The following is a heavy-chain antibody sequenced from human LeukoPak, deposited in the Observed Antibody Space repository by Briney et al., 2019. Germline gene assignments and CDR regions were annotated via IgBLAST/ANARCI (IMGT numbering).Heavy chain of an antibody. CDR2: INSDGSST. Sequence: GGSLRLSCEASGFNLRNYWMHWVRQAPGKGLVWVSRINSDGSSTNYADSVKGRFTISRDNAKNTLYLQMNSLRAEDTAVYYCTTEGIVATIVPDYWGQGTLVTVSS. V-gene: IGHV3-74*01. CDR3: TTEGIVATIVPDY. J-gene: IGHJ4*02. CDR1: GFNLRNYW. D-gene: IGHD5-12*01.